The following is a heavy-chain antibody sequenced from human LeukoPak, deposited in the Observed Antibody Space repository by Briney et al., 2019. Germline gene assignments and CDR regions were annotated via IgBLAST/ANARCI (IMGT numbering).Heavy chain of an antibody. J-gene: IGHJ4*02. Sequence: ASVKVSCKASGYTFTNYAMNWVRQAPGQGLEWMGWINTNTGNPTYAQGFTGRFVFSLNSSVSTAYLQISSLKAEDTAVYYCAREGWLQDPGLIDYWGQGTLVTVSS. D-gene: IGHD5-24*01. CDR2: INTNTGNP. CDR3: AREGWLQDPGLIDY. CDR1: GYTFTNYA. V-gene: IGHV7-4-1*02.